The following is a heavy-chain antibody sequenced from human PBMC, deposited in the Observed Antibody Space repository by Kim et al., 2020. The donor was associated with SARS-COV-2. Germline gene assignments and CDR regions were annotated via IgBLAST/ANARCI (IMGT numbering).Heavy chain of an antibody. D-gene: IGHD3-22*01. CDR1: GGSISSGRYY. Sequence: SETLSLTCTVSGGSISSGRYYWSWIRQHPGKGLEWIGYIYYSGSTYYNPSLKSRVTISVDTSKNQFSLKLSSVTAADTAVYYCARAPISTLLQYFDYWGQGTLVTVSS. CDR3: ARAPISTLLQYFDY. CDR2: IYYSGST. V-gene: IGHV4-31*03. J-gene: IGHJ4*02.